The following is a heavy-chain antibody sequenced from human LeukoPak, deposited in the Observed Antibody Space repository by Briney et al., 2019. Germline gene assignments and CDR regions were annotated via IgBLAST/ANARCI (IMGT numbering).Heavy chain of an antibody. D-gene: IGHD6-13*01. CDR2: IRSQADGGTP. CDR1: GFSFSNAW. Sequence: GGSLRLSCAASGFSFSNAWMSWVRQAPGKGLEWVGRIRSQADGGTPEYAAAVIGRFTMSRDDSKNTLYLQMSSLKTEDTAVYYCTTELAGYRSSWYQWDYFDYWGQGTLVTVSS. V-gene: IGHV3-15*01. J-gene: IGHJ4*02. CDR3: TTELAGYRSSWYQWDYFDY.